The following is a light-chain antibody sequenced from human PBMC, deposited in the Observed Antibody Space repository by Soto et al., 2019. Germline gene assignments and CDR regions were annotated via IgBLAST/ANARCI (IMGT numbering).Light chain of an antibody. CDR2: YGS. CDR1: NIGSKS. Sequence: SYELTQPPSVSVAPGKTARVTCGGDNIGSKSVHWYQQKPGQAPVLVIYYGSDRPSGIPERFSGSNSGNTATLTISRVEAGDEADYYCQVWDSSSDPGVFGGGTKLTVL. V-gene: IGLV3-21*04. J-gene: IGLJ3*02. CDR3: QVWDSSSDPGV.